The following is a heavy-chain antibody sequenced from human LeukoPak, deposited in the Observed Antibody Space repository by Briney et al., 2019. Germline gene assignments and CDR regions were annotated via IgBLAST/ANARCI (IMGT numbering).Heavy chain of an antibody. V-gene: IGHV4-59*01. D-gene: IGHD3-16*01. CDR2: IYYSGST. Sequence: PSETLSLTRTVPGDSISSYYWSWIRQPPGKGLEWIGYIYYSGSTNYNPSLKSRVTISVDTSKNQFSLKLSSVTAADTAVYYCARHGSYGGATDYWGQGTLVTVSS. CDR1: GDSISSYY. J-gene: IGHJ4*02. CDR3: ARHGSYGGATDY.